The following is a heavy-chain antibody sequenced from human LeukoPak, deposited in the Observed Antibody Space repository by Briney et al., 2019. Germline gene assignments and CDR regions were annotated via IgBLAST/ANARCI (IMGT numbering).Heavy chain of an antibody. Sequence: AASVKVSCKASGYTFTSYAMNWVRQAPGQGLEWMGGIIPIFGTANYAQKFQGRVTITADKSTSTAYMELSSLRSEDTAVYYCARGVTMVRGVDYYYYYYMDVWGKGTTVTVSS. J-gene: IGHJ6*03. V-gene: IGHV1-69*06. D-gene: IGHD3-10*01. CDR3: ARGVTMVRGVDYYYYYYMDV. CDR1: GYTFTSYA. CDR2: IIPIFGTA.